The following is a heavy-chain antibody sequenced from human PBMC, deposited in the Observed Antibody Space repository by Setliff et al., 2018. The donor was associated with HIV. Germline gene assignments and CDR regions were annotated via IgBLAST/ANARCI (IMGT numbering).Heavy chain of an antibody. V-gene: IGHV1-2*02. CDR2: INPNSGGT. CDR1: GYTFTGYY. Sequence: ASVKVSCKASGYTFTGYYLHWVRQAPGQGLEWMGWINPNSGGTNYAQKFQGRVSLTTDTSINTAYMELGGLHSDDTAVYYCARDRGMTTVTHFDYWGQGTLVTVSS. J-gene: IGHJ4*02. CDR3: ARDRGMTTVTHFDY. D-gene: IGHD4-17*01.